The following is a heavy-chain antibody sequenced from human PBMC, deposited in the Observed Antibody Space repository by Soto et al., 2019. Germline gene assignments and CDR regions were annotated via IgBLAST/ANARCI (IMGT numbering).Heavy chain of an antibody. CDR1: GGSISSGGYS. Sequence: PSETLSLTCAVSGGSISSGGYSWRWIVQPPGKGLEWMGYIYHSGSTYYNPSLKSRVTISVDRSKNQFSLKLSSVTAADTAVYYCARGAMITFGGVVGPTLDYWGQGTLVTVSS. J-gene: IGHJ4*02. CDR3: ARGAMITFGGVVGPTLDY. CDR2: IYHSGST. V-gene: IGHV4-30-2*01. D-gene: IGHD3-16*02.